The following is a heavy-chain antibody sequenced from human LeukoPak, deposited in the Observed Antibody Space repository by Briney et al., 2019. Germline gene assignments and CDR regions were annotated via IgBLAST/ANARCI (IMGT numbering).Heavy chain of an antibody. CDR3: ARDGIAWFGDSLLHYGMDV. CDR2: ISSSSSYI. CDR1: GFTFSSYS. D-gene: IGHD3-10*01. V-gene: IGHV3-21*01. Sequence: KPGGSLRLSCAASGFTFSSYSMNWVRQAPGKGLEWVSSISSSSSYIYYADSVKGRFTISRDNAKNSLYLQMNSLRAEDTAVYYCARDGIAWFGDSLLHYGMDVWGQGTTVTVSS. J-gene: IGHJ6*02.